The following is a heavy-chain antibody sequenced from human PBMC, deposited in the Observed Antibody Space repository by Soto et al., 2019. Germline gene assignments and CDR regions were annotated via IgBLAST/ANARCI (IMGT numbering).Heavy chain of an antibody. D-gene: IGHD3-22*01. CDR3: AIGAKYYYDSSGYYYIFHY. J-gene: IGHJ4*02. V-gene: IGHV1-3*01. Sequence: ASVKVSCKTSGYAFTNYAIHWVRQAPGQSFEWMGWINAADGNTKYSQKVLGRVTITRDTSASTAYMELSSLRSEDTAVYYCAIGAKYYYDSSGYYYIFHYWGQGTQVTVSS. CDR1: GYAFTNYA. CDR2: INAADGNT.